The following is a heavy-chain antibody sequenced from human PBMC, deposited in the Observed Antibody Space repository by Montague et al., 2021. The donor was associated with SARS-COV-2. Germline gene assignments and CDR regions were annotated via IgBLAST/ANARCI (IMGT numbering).Heavy chain of an antibody. CDR3: ARHYDHSSRVDS. CDR1: GGSISSDYYY. D-gene: IGHD3-16*01. Sequence: SETLSLTCTVSGGSISSDYYYWIWIRPPPERWRIRVIYAQGNTSYIPSPIGRLTISVDSASNHFSLTLSSVTAADTAIYYCARHYDHSSRVDSWGQGTLVPVSP. CDR2: IYAQGNT. V-gene: IGHV4-39*01. J-gene: IGHJ4*02.